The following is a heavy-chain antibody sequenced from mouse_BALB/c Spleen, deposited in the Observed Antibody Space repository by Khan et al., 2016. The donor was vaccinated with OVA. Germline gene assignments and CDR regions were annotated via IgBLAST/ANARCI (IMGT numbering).Heavy chain of an antibody. J-gene: IGHJ4*01. CDR1: GFSLTNYG. V-gene: IGHV2-6-1*01. CDR2: IWSDGST. Sequence: QMQLEEPGPGLAAPSQSLSITCTISGFSLTNYGVHWVRQPPGKGLEWLVVIWSDGSTTYNSALQSRLTITKDNSQSQVFLKMNSLQTDDTAIYFCARQPYYHYNIMDYWGQGTSVTVSS. D-gene: IGHD2-10*01. CDR3: ARQPYYHYNIMDY.